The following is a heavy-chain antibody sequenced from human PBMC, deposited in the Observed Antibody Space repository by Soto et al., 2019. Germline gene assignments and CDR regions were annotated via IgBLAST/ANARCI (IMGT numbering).Heavy chain of an antibody. V-gene: IGHV1-3*01. Sequence: QVQLMQSGADVKKPGASVQVSCKASGYTFTAFALHWVRQAPGQSLEWMGWINADYGNTRYSQKFQGRVTITRDTSASTAYMELNSLRSEDTAVYYCARDQGYYDSGAYYHFWGQGTLVTVSS. D-gene: IGHD3-10*01. CDR1: GYTFTAFA. J-gene: IGHJ4*02. CDR3: ARDQGYYDSGAYYHF. CDR2: INADYGNT.